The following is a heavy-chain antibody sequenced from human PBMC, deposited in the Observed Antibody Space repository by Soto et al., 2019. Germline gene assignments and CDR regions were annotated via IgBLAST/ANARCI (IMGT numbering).Heavy chain of an antibody. Sequence: PWESLKICCXASGYSFTSYWIGWVRQLPGKGLEWMGIIYPGDSNTIYSPSFQGHITISADKSITTAYLHWSSLRASDTAMYYCSRQDGYIRSYYYDMDVWGQGTKVTVS. D-gene: IGHD5-18*01. J-gene: IGHJ6*02. V-gene: IGHV5-51*01. CDR1: GYSFTSYW. CDR2: IYPGDSNT. CDR3: SRQDGYIRSYYYDMDV.